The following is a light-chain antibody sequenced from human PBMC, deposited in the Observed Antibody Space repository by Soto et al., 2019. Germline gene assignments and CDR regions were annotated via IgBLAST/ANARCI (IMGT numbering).Light chain of an antibody. Sequence: EIVLTQSPATLSLSPGERATLSCRASQSVSGCLAWYQQKPGQAPRLLIYDASNRATGIPARFSGSGSGTDFTLTISSLEPEDFAVYYCQQYSNLPLTFGGGTKVDIK. CDR3: QQYSNLPLT. CDR2: DAS. CDR1: QSVSGC. V-gene: IGKV3-11*01. J-gene: IGKJ4*01.